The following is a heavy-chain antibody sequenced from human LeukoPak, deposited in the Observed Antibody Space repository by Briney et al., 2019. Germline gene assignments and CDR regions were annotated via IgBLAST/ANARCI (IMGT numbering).Heavy chain of an antibody. CDR3: ARFSGRN. J-gene: IGHJ4*02. V-gene: IGHV3-7*01. D-gene: IGHD2-15*01. Sequence: GGSLRLSCVASGFSISSHWMSWVRQAPGKGLEWVANIKQDGSAKYYVDSVKGRFTISRDNAKNSLYLQMGSLRAEDTAVYYCARFSGRNWGQGTLVTVSS. CDR1: GFSISSHW. CDR2: IKQDGSAK.